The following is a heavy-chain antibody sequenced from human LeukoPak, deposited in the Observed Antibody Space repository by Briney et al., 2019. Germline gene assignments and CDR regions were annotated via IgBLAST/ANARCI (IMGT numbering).Heavy chain of an antibody. V-gene: IGHV1-2*02. CDR1: GYRFTGYY. CDR2: IDPNSGGT. D-gene: IGHD6-19*01. J-gene: IGHJ4*02. CDR3: ARETAFAVAGPLDY. Sequence: ASVKVSCKTSGYRFTGYYIHMVRQAPGQGLEWMGWIDPNSGGTNYAQKFQGGVSLTRDTSVSTVHMDLTRLRSDDTAIYYCARETAFAVAGPLDYWGQGTLVTVSS.